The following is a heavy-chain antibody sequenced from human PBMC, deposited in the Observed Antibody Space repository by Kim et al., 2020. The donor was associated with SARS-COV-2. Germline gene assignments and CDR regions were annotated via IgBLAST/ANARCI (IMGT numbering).Heavy chain of an antibody. Sequence: ASVKVSCKASGYTFTGYYIHWVRQAPGQGLEWMGWINPNSGDTKYAEKFQGRVTMTRDTSINTAYMELSRLRSDDTAMYYCTRDLAIRPTGGYNWFDPWGQGTLV. CDR3: TRDLAIRPTGGYNWFDP. D-gene: IGHD3-10*01. CDR1: GYTFTGYY. CDR2: INPNSGDT. V-gene: IGHV1-2*02. J-gene: IGHJ5*01.